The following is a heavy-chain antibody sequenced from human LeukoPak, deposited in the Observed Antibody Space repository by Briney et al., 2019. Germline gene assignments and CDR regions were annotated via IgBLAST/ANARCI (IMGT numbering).Heavy chain of an antibody. D-gene: IGHD2-21*02. Sequence: SETLFLTCAVYGGSFSGYYWSWIRQPPGKGLEWIGEINHSGSTNYNPSLKSRVTISVDTSKNQFSLKLSSVTAADTAVYYCARVPPYCGGDCYSFLDWGQGTLVTVSS. V-gene: IGHV4-34*01. CDR2: INHSGST. CDR1: GGSFSGYY. J-gene: IGHJ4*02. CDR3: ARVPPYCGGDCYSFLD.